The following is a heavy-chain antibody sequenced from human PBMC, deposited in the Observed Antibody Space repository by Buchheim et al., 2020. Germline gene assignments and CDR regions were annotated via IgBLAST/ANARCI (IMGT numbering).Heavy chain of an antibody. CDR1: GGSISSGSYY. D-gene: IGHD5-12*01. Sequence: QVQLQESGPGLVKPSQTLSLTCTVSGGSISSGSYYWSWIRQPAGKGLEWIGRIYTSGSTNYNPSLKSRVTISVDTSKNQFSLKLSSVTAADTAVYYCARVGYSGYGGNYYYYGMDVWGQGTT. V-gene: IGHV4-61*02. CDR3: ARVGYSGYGGNYYYYGMDV. J-gene: IGHJ6*02. CDR2: IYTSGST.